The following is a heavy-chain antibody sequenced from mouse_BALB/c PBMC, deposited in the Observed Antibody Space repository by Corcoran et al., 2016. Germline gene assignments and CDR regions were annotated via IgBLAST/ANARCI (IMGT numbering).Heavy chain of an antibody. J-gene: IGHJ3*01. CDR1: GYTFTRYV. V-gene: IGHV1S136*01. D-gene: IGHD1-1*01. Sequence: EVQLQQSGPELVKPGASVKMSCKASGYTFTRYVMHWVKQKPGQGLEWIGYINPYNDGTKYNEKFKGKATLTSDNPSSTAYMELSSLTPEDSAVYYWSSRYYYGPAWFAYWGQGTLVTVSA. CDR2: INPYNDGT. CDR3: SSRYYYGPAWFAY.